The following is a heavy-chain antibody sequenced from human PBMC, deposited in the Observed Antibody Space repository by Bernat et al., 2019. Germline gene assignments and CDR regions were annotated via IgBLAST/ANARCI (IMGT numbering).Heavy chain of an antibody. CDR2: IYYSGRT. J-gene: IGHJ4*02. D-gene: IGHD4-17*01. V-gene: IGHV4-30-4*01. CDR1: GGSISSGDYY. Sequence: QVQLPQWGAGLLKPSETLSLSCAVSGGSISSGDYYWSWIRQPPGKGLEWIGYIYYSGRTYYNPSLKSRVTISVDTSKNQFSLKLSSVTAADTAVYYCARVRDGDLNFDYWGQGTLVTVSS. CDR3: ARVRDGDLNFDY.